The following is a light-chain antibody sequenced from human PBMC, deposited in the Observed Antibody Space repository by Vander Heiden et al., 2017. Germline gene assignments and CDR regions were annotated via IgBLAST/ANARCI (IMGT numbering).Light chain of an antibody. CDR1: IIGSKS. V-gene: IGLV3-21*02. Sequence: SYVLTQPPSVSVAPGQTARITCGGNIIGSKSVHWYRQKPGQAPVLVVYDDSDRPSGIPERFSGSNSGNTATLTISRVEAGDEADYYCQVWDSSTDHAVFGGGAQLTVL. CDR2: DDS. J-gene: IGLJ7*01. CDR3: QVWDSSTDHAV.